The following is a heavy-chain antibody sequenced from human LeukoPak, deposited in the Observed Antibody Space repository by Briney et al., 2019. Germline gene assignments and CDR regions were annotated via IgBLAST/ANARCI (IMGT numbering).Heavy chain of an antibody. CDR2: IYYSGST. D-gene: IGHD3-9*01. Sequence: SETLSLTCTVSGGSISSYYWSWIRQPPGKGLEWIGYIYYSGSTNYNPSLKRRVTISVDTSKNQFSLKLSSVTAADTAVYYCARLTRGVVRSYDSTGNDAFDICGQGTIVTVSS. CDR3: ARLTRGVVRSYDSTGNDAFDI. V-gene: IGHV4-59*01. CDR1: GGSISSYY. J-gene: IGHJ3*02.